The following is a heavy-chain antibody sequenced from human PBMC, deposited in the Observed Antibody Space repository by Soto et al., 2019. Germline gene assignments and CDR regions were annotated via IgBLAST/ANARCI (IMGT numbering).Heavy chain of an antibody. CDR1: GFTFSSYA. CDR3: ARVLRFLEWLNSSGMDV. D-gene: IGHD3-3*01. CDR2: ISYDGSNK. J-gene: IGHJ6*02. V-gene: IGHV3-30-3*01. Sequence: GGSLRLSCAASGFTFSSYAMHWVRQAPGKGLEWVAVISYDGSNKYYADSVKGRFTISRDNSKNTLYLQMNSLRAEDTAVYYCARVLRFLEWLNSSGMDVWGQGTMVTVSS.